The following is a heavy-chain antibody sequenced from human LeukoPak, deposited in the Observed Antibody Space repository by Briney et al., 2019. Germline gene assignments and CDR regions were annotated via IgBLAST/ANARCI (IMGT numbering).Heavy chain of an antibody. J-gene: IGHJ6*02. CDR1: GGTFSSYA. Sequence: SVKVSCKASGGTFSSYAISWVRQAPGQGLEWMGRIIPILGIANYAQKFQGRVTITADKSTSTAYMELSSLRSEDTAVYYCARGKTEQWLLSYYYYGMDVWGQGTTVTVSS. V-gene: IGHV1-69*04. CDR3: ARGKTEQWLLSYYYYGMDV. CDR2: IIPILGIA. D-gene: IGHD6-19*01.